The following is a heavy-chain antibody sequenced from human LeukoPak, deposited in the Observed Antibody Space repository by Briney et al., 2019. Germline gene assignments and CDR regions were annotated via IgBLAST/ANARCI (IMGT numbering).Heavy chain of an antibody. CDR2: IKSKTDGETT. D-gene: IGHD6-13*01. J-gene: IGHJ4*02. CDR3: AKTRPLDSSSWSHGDY. V-gene: IGHV3-15*01. CDR1: GFTFTNAW. Sequence: GGSLRLSCVDSGFTFTNAWMSWVCQAPGKGLEWIGRIKSKTDGETTNYAEPVRGRFTISRDDSKSAVYLQMNSLKIEDTAVYYCAKTRPLDSSSWSHGDYWGQGTLVTVSS.